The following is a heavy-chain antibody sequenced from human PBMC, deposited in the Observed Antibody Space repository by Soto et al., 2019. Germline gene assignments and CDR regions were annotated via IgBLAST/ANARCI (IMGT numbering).Heavy chain of an antibody. CDR2: IGTLSDT. CDR3: ARGRSFSYDSTPPQMFEP. Sequence: GGSVRLSGSGSGFAFITFDIQWVRQAPGKGLEWVSGIGTLSDTFYAASVQGRFTISRQNAKNSVYLQMNSLRDGDTAFYYCARGRSFSYDSTPPQMFEPWGQGTLVTV. D-gene: IGHD3-10*01. J-gene: IGHJ5*02. V-gene: IGHV3-13*01. CDR1: GFAFITFD.